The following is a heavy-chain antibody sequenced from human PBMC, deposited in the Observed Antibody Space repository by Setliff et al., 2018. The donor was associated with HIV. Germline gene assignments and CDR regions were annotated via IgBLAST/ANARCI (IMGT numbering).Heavy chain of an antibody. CDR2: IYYSGRT. V-gene: IGHV4-59*01. CDR1: GGSISTFY. CDR3: ARDVGEQLDV. Sequence: NLSLTCTVSGGSISTFYWSWIRQPPGKGLEWIGYIYYSGRTNYNPSLDSRVTMSVDTSKNQFSLKLSSVTAADTAVYYCARDVGEQLDVWGKGTTVTVSS. J-gene: IGHJ6*04.